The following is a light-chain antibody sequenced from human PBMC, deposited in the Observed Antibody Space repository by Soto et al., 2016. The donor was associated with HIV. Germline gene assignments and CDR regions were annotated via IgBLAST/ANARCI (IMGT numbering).Light chain of an antibody. J-gene: IGLJ1*01. CDR3: NSRDSSGKHYV. CDR1: SLRTYY. CDR2: GKN. Sequence: SLELTQDPAVSVALGQTVRITCQGDSLRTYYASWYQQKSGQAPVLVIYGKNNRPSGIPDRFSGSSSGNTTSLIITGAQAEDEADYYCNSRDSSGKHYVFGTGTEVTVL. V-gene: IGLV3-19*01.